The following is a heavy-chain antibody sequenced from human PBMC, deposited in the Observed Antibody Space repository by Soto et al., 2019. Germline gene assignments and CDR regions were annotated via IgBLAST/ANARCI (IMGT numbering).Heavy chain of an antibody. Sequence: QVQLVQSGAEVKKPGSSVKVSWKASGGTFSTHAIIWVRQAPGHGLEWMGGIIPISGTTYYTQKFQGRVTITADEPTSTAFMELSSLRSEDTAIFYCARGYCSGGNCYSGMDVWGQGTMVTVSS. CDR1: GGTFSTHA. D-gene: IGHD2-15*01. V-gene: IGHV1-69*01. CDR2: IIPISGTT. J-gene: IGHJ6*02. CDR3: ARGYCSGGNCYSGMDV.